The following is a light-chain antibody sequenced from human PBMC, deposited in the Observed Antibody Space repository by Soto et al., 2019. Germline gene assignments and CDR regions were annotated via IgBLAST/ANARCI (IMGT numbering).Light chain of an antibody. J-gene: IGKJ5*01. CDR1: QSVSVN. CDR2: GAS. Sequence: EMVMTQSPATLSVSPGERATLSCRASQSVSVNLAWYQQKPGQAPRLLIYGASTRAIGIPARFSGSGSGTEFTLTISSLQSEDFAGYYCQQYNNWLTFGQGTRLEIK. CDR3: QQYNNWLT. V-gene: IGKV3-15*01.